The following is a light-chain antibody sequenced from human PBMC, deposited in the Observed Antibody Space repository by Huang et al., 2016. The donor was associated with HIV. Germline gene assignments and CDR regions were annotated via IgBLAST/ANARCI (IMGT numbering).Light chain of an antibody. CDR3: QKYDSVPRT. Sequence: DIQMTQYPSSLSASVGDRVTITCRASQDIKNYLAWYQQKAGQVPKLLSYAASSLQSGVPSRFRGSGSGTDFTLSIISLQPEDVAIYYCQKYDSVPRTFGQGTKVDIK. CDR2: AAS. V-gene: IGKV1-27*01. CDR1: QDIKNY. J-gene: IGKJ1*01.